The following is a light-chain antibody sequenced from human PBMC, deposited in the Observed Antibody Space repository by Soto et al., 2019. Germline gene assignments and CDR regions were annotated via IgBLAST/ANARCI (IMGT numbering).Light chain of an antibody. CDR2: EGT. CDR1: SSDVGGYYF. Sequence: QPVLTQPASVSGSPGQSITISCTGVSSDVGGYYFVSWYQHHSDKAPQLMIYEGTKRPSGVSNRFSGSKSDNTASLTISGLQAVDEADYYCCSYANTTTVFGGGTKLTVL. J-gene: IGLJ3*02. CDR3: CSYANTTTV. V-gene: IGLV2-23*01.